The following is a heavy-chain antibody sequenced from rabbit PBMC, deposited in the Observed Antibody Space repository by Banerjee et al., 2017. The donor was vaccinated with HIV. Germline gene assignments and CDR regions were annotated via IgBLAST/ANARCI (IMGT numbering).Heavy chain of an antibody. CDR3: ARGSDSSGWGRYFNL. J-gene: IGHJ4*01. CDR1: GFSFSSSYY. D-gene: IGHD4-1*01. V-gene: IGHV1S40*01. CDR2: VHAGSSGRT. Sequence: QSLEESGGDLVKPGASLTLTCTASGFSFSSSYYMCWVRQAPGKGLEWIACVHAGSSGRTYYASWAKGRFILSKTSSTTVTLQMTSLTAADTATYFCARGSDSSGWGRYFNLWGPGTLVTVS.